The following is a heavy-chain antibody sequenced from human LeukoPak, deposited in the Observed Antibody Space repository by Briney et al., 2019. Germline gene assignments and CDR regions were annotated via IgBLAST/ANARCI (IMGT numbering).Heavy chain of an antibody. D-gene: IGHD6-19*01. CDR1: GFIFNNYA. CDR3: ARDGTPLGSGYNYYRGTDV. J-gene: IGHJ6*02. CDR2: ISYDASNE. Sequence: GRSLRLSCAVSGFIFNNYAFHWVRQAPGKGLEWVAIISYDASNEYYADSVKGRFTISRDNSKNILYLQMNSLRAEDTGVYYCARDGTPLGSGYNYYRGTDVWGQGTTVTVSS. V-gene: IGHV3-30*04.